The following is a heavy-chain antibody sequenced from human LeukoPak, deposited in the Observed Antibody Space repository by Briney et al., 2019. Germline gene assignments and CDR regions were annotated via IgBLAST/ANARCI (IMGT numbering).Heavy chain of an antibody. CDR2: ISGSGGST. V-gene: IGHV3-23*01. CDR1: GFTFSSYG. Sequence: PGGSLRLSCAASGFTFSSYGMHWVRQAPGKGLEWVSAISGSGGSTYYADSVKGRFTISRDNSKNTLYLQMNSLRAEDTAVYYCAKDYYYGSGSYYPILHDYWGQGTLVTVSS. CDR3: AKDYYYGSGSYYPILHDY. J-gene: IGHJ4*02. D-gene: IGHD3-10*01.